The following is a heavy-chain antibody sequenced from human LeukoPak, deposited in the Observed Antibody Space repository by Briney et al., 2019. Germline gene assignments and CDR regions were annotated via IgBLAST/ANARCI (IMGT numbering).Heavy chain of an antibody. D-gene: IGHD3-10*01. CDR2: IYYSGST. Sequence: ASETLSLTCTVSGGSISSYYWSWIRQPPGKGLEWIGYIYYSGSTNYNPSLKSRVTISVDTSKNQFSLKLSSVTAADTAVYYCARAENYYFAFDIWGQGTMVTVSS. V-gene: IGHV4-59*01. CDR3: ARAENYYFAFDI. CDR1: GGSISSYY. J-gene: IGHJ3*02.